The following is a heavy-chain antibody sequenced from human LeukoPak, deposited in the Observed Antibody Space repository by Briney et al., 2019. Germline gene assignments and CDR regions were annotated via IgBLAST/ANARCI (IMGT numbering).Heavy chain of an antibody. CDR2: IYHSGST. CDR1: GYSISSGYY. V-gene: IGHV4-38-2*02. J-gene: IGHJ6*02. Sequence: SETLALTCTVSGYSISSGYYWGWIRQPPGKGLEWIGSIYHSGSTYYNPSLKSRVTISVDTSKNQFSLKLSSVTAADTAVYYCGSSWYPGMDVWGQGTTVTVSS. CDR3: GSSWYPGMDV. D-gene: IGHD6-13*01.